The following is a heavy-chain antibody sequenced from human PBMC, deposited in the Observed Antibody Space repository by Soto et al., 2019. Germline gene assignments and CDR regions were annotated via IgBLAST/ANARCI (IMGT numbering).Heavy chain of an antibody. V-gene: IGHV3-48*03. Sequence: PGGSLRLSCAASGFTFGSYEMNWVRQAAGEGLEWVSYISSSGSTIYYADSVKGRFTISRDNAKNSLYLQMNSLRAGDTAVYYCARESYCSSTSCHDAFDIWGQGTMVTVSS. D-gene: IGHD2-2*01. CDR3: ARESYCSSTSCHDAFDI. J-gene: IGHJ3*02. CDR2: ISSSGSTI. CDR1: GFTFGSYE.